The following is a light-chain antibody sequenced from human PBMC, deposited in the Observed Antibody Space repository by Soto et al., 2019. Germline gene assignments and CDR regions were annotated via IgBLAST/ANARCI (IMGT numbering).Light chain of an antibody. Sequence: QSALTQPRSVSGSPGQSVTISCTGTSSDVGGYNYVSWYQQHPGKAPKLMIYDVSQRPSGAPDRFSGSKSGNTASLTISGLQSEDEADYYCCAYAGTYTVFGGGTKVTVL. V-gene: IGLV2-11*01. J-gene: IGLJ2*01. CDR1: SSDVGGYNY. CDR2: DVS. CDR3: CAYAGTYTV.